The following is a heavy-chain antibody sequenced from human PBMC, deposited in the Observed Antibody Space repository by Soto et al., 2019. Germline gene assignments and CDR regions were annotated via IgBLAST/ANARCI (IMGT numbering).Heavy chain of an antibody. J-gene: IGHJ4*02. V-gene: IGHV2-5*02. CDR1: GFSLSTRDVG. D-gene: IGHD2-2*01. CDR3: AHCRGGVASF. Sequence: QITLNESGTTLVKPTQTLTLTCTFSGFSLSTRDVGVGWIRQPPGEALEWLGVVYWDDSKTYSPSLESRLTITKAPSKNQVVLRMTKMAPVDTATYYCAHCRGGVASFWGQGTLVTVSS. CDR2: VYWDDSK.